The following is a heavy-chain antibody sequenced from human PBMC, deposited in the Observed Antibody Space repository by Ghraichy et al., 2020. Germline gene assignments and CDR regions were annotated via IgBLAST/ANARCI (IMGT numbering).Heavy chain of an antibody. Sequence: SETLSLTCTVSGGSISSYYWSWIRQPPGKGLEWIGYIYYSGSTNYNPSLKSRVTISVDTSKNQFSLKLSSVTAADTAVYYYARGKQQLENSNKDPYYFDYWGQGTLVTVSS. J-gene: IGHJ4*02. CDR1: GGSISSYY. V-gene: IGHV4-59*01. D-gene: IGHD6-13*01. CDR2: IYYSGST. CDR3: ARGKQQLENSNKDPYYFDY.